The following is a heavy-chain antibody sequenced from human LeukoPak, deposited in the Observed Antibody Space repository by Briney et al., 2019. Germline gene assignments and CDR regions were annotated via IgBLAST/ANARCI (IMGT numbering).Heavy chain of an antibody. CDR3: ARGPYGGNSPLDY. Sequence: TGGSLRLSCAASGFSVSSNYMSWVRQAPGKGLEWVSVFYSGGSTYYADSVKGRFTISRDNSKNTLYLQMNSLRAEDTAVYYCARGPYGGNSPLDYWGQGTLVTVSS. CDR1: GFSVSSNY. V-gene: IGHV3-53*01. J-gene: IGHJ4*02. D-gene: IGHD4-23*01. CDR2: FYSGGST.